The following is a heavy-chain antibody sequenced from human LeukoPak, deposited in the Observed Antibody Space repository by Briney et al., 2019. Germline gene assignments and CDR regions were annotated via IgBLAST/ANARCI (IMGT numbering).Heavy chain of an antibody. Sequence: GGSLRLSCAASGFTFSSYAMSWVRQAPGKGLEWVSAISGSGGSTYYADSVKGRFTISRDNSKNTLYLQMNSLRAEDTAVYYCARDGQQLSWFDPWGQGTLVTVSS. D-gene: IGHD6-13*01. CDR3: ARDGQQLSWFDP. CDR2: ISGSGGST. CDR1: GFTFSSYA. V-gene: IGHV3-23*01. J-gene: IGHJ5*02.